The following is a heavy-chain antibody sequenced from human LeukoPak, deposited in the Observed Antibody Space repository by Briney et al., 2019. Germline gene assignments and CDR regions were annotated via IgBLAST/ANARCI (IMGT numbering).Heavy chain of an antibody. CDR2: ISSDGSNK. V-gene: IGHV3-30*18. J-gene: IGHJ4*02. D-gene: IGHD3-22*01. Sequence: GRSLRLSCAASGFTFSSYGMHWVRQAPGKGPEWVSVISSDGSNKYYADSVKGRFTISRDNTKNTLYLQMNSLRAEDTAVFYCANENYYDSSGYLDNWGQGTLVTVSS. CDR3: ANENYYDSSGYLDN. CDR1: GFTFSSYG.